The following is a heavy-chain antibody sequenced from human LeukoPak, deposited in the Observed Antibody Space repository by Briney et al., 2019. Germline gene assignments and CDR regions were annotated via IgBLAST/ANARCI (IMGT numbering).Heavy chain of an antibody. CDR2: INPNTGDT. CDR1: GYTFTGYY. Sequence: SVKLSYRASGYTFTGYYMHWVRQAPGQGCEWMGWINPNTGDTIYAQKYHGRVTVPSDTSISTPYMERSRLRSDDTAVYYCARGYVNGWFLDYWGQGTLITVSS. V-gene: IGHV1-2*02. D-gene: IGHD6-19*01. CDR3: ARGYVNGWFLDY. J-gene: IGHJ4*02.